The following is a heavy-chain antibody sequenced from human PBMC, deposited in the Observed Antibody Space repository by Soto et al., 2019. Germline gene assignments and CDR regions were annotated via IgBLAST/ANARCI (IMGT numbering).Heavy chain of an antibody. Sequence: SETLSLTCTVSGGSVRSSSYFWGWIRQPPGKGLEWIGSIYYAGASYYSPSLKSRVTISLDTSKNQFSLKLSSVTAADTAVFYCARFTFSSANFFDPWGQGTLVTVSS. V-gene: IGHV4-39*01. J-gene: IGHJ5*02. CDR3: ARFTFSSANFFDP. CDR2: IYYAGAS. CDR1: GGSVRSSSYF.